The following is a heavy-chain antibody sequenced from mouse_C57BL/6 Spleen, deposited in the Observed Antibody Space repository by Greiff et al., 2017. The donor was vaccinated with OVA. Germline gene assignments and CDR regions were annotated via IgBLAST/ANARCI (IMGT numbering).Heavy chain of an antibody. D-gene: IGHD1-1*02. V-gene: IGHV2-2*01. CDR3: ARNSLSLYYAMDY. CDR1: GFSLTSYG. Sequence: VKVEESGPGLVQPSQSLSITCTVSGFSLTSYGVHWVRQSPGQGLEWLGVIWSGGSTDYNAAFISRLSISKDNSKSQVFFKMNSLQADDTAIYYCARNSLSLYYAMDYWGQGTSVTVSS. J-gene: IGHJ4*01. CDR2: IWSGGST.